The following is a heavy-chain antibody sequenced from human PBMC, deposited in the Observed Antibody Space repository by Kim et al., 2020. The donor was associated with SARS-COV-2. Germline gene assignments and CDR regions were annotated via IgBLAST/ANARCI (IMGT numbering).Heavy chain of an antibody. Sequence: ASVKVSCKVSGYTLTELSMHWVRQAPGKGLEWMGGFDPEDGETIYAQKFQGRVTMTEDTSTDTAYMELSSLRSEDTAVYYCATLGTIAVAGGLVDYWGQGTLVTVSS. CDR2: FDPEDGET. CDR1: GYTLTELS. D-gene: IGHD6-19*01. CDR3: ATLGTIAVAGGLVDY. J-gene: IGHJ4*02. V-gene: IGHV1-24*01.